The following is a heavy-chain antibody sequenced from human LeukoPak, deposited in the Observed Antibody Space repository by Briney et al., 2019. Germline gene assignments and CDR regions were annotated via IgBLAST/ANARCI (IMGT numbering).Heavy chain of an antibody. D-gene: IGHD2-2*01. CDR2: ISGSGGST. CDR1: GFTFSSYA. J-gene: IGHJ4*02. V-gene: IGHV3-23*01. Sequence: PGGSLRLSCAASGFTFSSYAMSWVRQAPGKGLEWVSAISGSGGSTYYADPVKGRFTISRDNSKNTLYLQMNSLRAEDTAVYYCARSVREYCSTSSCPPYYSDFWGQGTLVAVSS. CDR3: ARSVREYCSTSSCPPYYSDF.